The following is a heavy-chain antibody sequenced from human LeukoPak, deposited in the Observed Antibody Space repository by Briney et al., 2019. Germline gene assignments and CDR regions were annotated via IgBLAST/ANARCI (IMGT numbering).Heavy chain of an antibody. Sequence: GCSLTLSCVASVFSFSDYYLSLMRLAPGKGLDCVSYISGSGTNIYYAASVKGRFTISRDNAKNSLHLKMNTLRAEDTAVYYCARGFDCSSASCSCMDVWGQGTTVIVSS. V-gene: IGHV3-11*01. CDR3: ARGFDCSSASCSCMDV. CDR1: VFSFSDYY. CDR2: ISGSGTNI. D-gene: IGHD2-2*01. J-gene: IGHJ6*02.